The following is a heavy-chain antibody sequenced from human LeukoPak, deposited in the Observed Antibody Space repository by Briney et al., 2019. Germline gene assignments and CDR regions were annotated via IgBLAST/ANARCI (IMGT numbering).Heavy chain of an antibody. Sequence: WVRQPPGKGLEWIGSIYYSGSTYYNPSLKSRVTISVDTSKDQFSLKLSSVTAADTAVYYCARASGYYEVYRVGYFDYWGQGTLVTVSS. CDR3: ARASGYYEVYRVGYFDY. V-gene: IGHV4-39*07. J-gene: IGHJ4*02. D-gene: IGHD3-22*01. CDR2: IYYSGST.